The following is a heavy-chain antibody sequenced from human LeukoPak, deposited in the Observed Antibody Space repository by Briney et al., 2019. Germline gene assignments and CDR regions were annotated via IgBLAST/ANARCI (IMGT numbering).Heavy chain of an antibody. CDR1: GFTFSGSA. CDR2: IRSKANSYAT. CDR3: TTLTDFWSGYSLDY. J-gene: IGHJ4*02. Sequence: GGSLELSCAASGFTFSGSAMHWVRQASGKGLEWVGRIRSKANSYATAYAASVKGRFTISRDDSKNTAYLQMNSLKTEDTAVYYCTTLTDFWSGYSLDYWGQGTLVTVSS. D-gene: IGHD3-3*01. V-gene: IGHV3-73*01.